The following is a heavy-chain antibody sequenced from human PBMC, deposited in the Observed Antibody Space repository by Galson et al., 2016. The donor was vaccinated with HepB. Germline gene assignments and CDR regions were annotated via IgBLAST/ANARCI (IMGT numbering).Heavy chain of an antibody. CDR1: GFSLTSSGAG. Sequence: PALVKPTQTLTLACNFSGFSLTSSGAGVGWIRQAPGKALEWLAVIYWDDDKRYNTSLRNRLTVVKDTSENLVVLTMTNMDPLDTATYYCAHRESHDYWATHFRNDAFDIWGRGTMVTVSS. V-gene: IGHV2-5*02. D-gene: IGHD3-3*01. J-gene: IGHJ3*02. CDR2: IYWDDDK. CDR3: AHRESHDYWATHFRNDAFDI.